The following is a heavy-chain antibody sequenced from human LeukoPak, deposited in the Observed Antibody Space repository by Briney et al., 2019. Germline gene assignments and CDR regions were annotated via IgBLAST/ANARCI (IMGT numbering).Heavy chain of an antibody. D-gene: IGHD6-13*01. Sequence: GGSLRLSCAGSGFSFNTYRMNWIRQAPGKGLEWISYISSSGSTIYYADSVKGRFTISRDNAKNTLHLQMNSLKADDTAVYYCVIEGSLDVWGQGTTVTVSS. CDR2: ISSSGSTI. J-gene: IGHJ6*02. CDR1: GFSFNTYR. CDR3: VIEGSLDV. V-gene: IGHV3-48*01.